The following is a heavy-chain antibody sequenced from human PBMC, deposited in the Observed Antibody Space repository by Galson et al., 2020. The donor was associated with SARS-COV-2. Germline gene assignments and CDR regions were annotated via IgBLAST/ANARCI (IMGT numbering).Heavy chain of an antibody. CDR1: GFTFGSHA. J-gene: IGHJ4*02. V-gene: IGHV3-30*04. CDR3: ARDHDVLTGYLSYYFDT. CDR2: ISYDGSNK. Sequence: GGSLRLSCAAYGFTFGSHAMHWIRQAPGKGLEWVAIISYDGSNKYSADSVKRRFIMSRDNSNNTGSLQMNRRRAEDTAVYYCARDHDVLTGYLSYYFDTWGQGTLVTGSS. D-gene: IGHD3-9*01.